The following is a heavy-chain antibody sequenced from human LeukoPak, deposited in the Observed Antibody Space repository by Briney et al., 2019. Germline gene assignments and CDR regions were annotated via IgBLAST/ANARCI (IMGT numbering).Heavy chain of an antibody. CDR1: GGSISSNNYY. CDR3: ARQTTPQQGFCSGGSCSKFDY. D-gene: IGHD2-15*01. J-gene: IGHJ4*02. CDR2: IYYSGST. V-gene: IGHV4-39*01. Sequence: PSETLSLTCTVSGGSISSNNYYWGWIRQPPGKGLEWIGRIYYSGSTYYNPSLKSRVTISVDTSKNQFHLKLSAVTAADTAVYYYARQTTPQQGFCSGGSCSKFDYWGQGTLVTVSS.